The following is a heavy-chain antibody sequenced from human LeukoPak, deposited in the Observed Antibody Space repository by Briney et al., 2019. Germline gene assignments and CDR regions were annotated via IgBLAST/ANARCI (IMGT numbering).Heavy chain of an antibody. J-gene: IGHJ6*02. D-gene: IGHD2-8*02. CDR3: ANTKPTTYWGYYYYGMDV. V-gene: IGHV4-59*08. CDR1: GGSISSYY. Sequence: SETLSLTCTVSGGSISSYYWSWIRQPPGKGLECIGYINYSGSTNYNPSLKSRVTISVDTSKNPSSLRLSSVAAADTAVYYCANTKPTTYWGYYYYGMDVWGQGTTVTVSS. CDR2: INYSGST.